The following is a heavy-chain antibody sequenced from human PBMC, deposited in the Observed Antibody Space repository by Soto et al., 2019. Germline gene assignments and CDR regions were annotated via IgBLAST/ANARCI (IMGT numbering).Heavy chain of an antibody. CDR1: GFTFSSYA. CDR2: ISYDGSDK. V-gene: IGHV3-30-3*01. CDR3: ARGGAITIFGVGPRYYYYGMDV. J-gene: IGHJ6*02. Sequence: GSLRLSCAASGFTFSSYAMHWVRQAPGKGLEWVAVISYDGSDKYYADSVKGRFTISRDNSKNTLYLQMNSLRAEDTAVYYCARGGAITIFGVGPRYYYYGMDVWGQGTTVTVSS. D-gene: IGHD3-3*01.